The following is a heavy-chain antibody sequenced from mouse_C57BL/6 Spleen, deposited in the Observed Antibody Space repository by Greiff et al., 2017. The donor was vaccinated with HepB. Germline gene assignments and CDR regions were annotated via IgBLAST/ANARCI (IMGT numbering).Heavy chain of an antibody. V-gene: IGHV5-4*01. CDR3: ARERGMVTFDY. J-gene: IGHJ2*01. CDR2: ISDGGSYT. CDR1: GFTFSSYA. D-gene: IGHD2-2*01. Sequence: EVHLVESGGGLVKPGGSLKLSCAASGFTFSSYAMSWVRQTPEKRLEWVATISDGGSYTYYPDNVKGRFTISRDNAKNNLYLQMSHLKSEDTAMYYCARERGMVTFDYWGQGTTLTVSS.